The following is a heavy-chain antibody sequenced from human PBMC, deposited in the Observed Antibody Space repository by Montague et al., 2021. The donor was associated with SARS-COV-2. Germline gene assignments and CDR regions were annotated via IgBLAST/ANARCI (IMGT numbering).Heavy chain of an antibody. J-gene: IGHJ3*01. CDR1: GGSTASHY. V-gene: IGHV4-59*08. CDR2: VYYNGDT. Sequence: SETLSLTRTVSGGSTASHYWNWIRQSPGKRPEWIVYVYYNGDTKYNPSLQSRVTISIDTSENQFSLRLNSVTAADTAVYFCARGGAFAPWGQGRLATVSS. CDR3: ARGGAFAP.